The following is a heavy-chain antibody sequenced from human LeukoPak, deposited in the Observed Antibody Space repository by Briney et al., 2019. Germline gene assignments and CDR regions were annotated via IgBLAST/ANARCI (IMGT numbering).Heavy chain of an antibody. CDR1: GFTVSSKY. CDR2: IYSGGAT. D-gene: IGHD2-2*01. V-gene: IGHV3-53*01. Sequence: GGSLRLSCAASGFTVSSKYMNWVRQAPGKGLEWVSVIYSGGATYHADSLKGRFAISSDNSKNTLYLQMDSLRTEDTAVYYCARGDFYQALFDYWGQGTLVTVSS. CDR3: ARGDFYQALFDY. J-gene: IGHJ4*02.